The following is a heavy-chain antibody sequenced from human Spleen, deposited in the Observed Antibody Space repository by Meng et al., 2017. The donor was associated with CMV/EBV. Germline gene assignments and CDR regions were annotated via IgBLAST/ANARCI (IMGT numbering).Heavy chain of an antibody. Sequence: GESLKISCAVSGFTFNTYWMTWVRQAPGKGLEWVSFISRSSGIIHYADSVKGRFTISRDNAKNTLYLQMNSLRAEDTAVYYCAKERHWGQGTLVTVSS. D-gene: IGHD1-1*01. CDR3: AKERH. CDR1: GFTFNTYW. V-gene: IGHV3-48*04. J-gene: IGHJ4*02. CDR2: ISRSSGII.